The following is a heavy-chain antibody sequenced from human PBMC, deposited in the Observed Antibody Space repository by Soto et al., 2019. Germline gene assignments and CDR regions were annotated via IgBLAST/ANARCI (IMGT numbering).Heavy chain of an antibody. CDR1: GGSISSGGYY. CDR2: IYYSGST. V-gene: IGHV4-31*02. CDR3: ARDSSGIAAAGPSHYYYGMDV. Sequence: PSETLSLTXTVSGGSISSGGYYWSWIRQHPGKGLEWIGYIYYSGSTYYNPSLKSRVTISVDTSKNQFSLKLGSVTAADTAVYYCARDSSGIAAAGPSHYYYGMDVWGQGTTVTVSS. D-gene: IGHD6-13*01. J-gene: IGHJ6*02.